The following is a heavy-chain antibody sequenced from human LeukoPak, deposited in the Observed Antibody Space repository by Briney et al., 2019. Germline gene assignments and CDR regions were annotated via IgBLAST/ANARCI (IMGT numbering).Heavy chain of an antibody. CDR1: GFTFSSYW. J-gene: IGHJ3*02. Sequence: GGSLRLSCAASGFTFSSYWMSWVRQAPGKGLEWVSGINWNGGITDYADSMKGRFTVSRDNAKNSLYLQMNSLRAEDTALYYCARTSRDAFDIWGQGTTVTVS. CDR2: INWNGGIT. CDR3: ARTSRDAFDI. V-gene: IGHV3-20*04.